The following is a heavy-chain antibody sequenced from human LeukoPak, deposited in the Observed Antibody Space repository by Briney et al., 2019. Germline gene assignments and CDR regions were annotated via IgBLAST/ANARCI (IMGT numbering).Heavy chain of an antibody. J-gene: IGHJ4*02. CDR2: IIPIFGTA. V-gene: IGHV1-69*05. CDR3: ARGYCSSTSCSPFDY. D-gene: IGHD2-2*01. CDR1: GGTFSSYA. Sequence: SVKVSCKASGGTFSSYAISWVRQAPGQGLEWMGGIIPIFGTANYAQKFQGRVTITTDESASTAYMELSSLRSEDTAVYYCARGYCSSTSCSPFDYWGQGTLVTVSS.